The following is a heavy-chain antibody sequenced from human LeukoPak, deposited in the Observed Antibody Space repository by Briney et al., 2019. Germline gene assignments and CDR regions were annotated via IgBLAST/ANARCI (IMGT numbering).Heavy chain of an antibody. CDR1: GFSFSSYG. J-gene: IGHJ4*02. CDR3: AKPPYDSSGYYQSTFDY. V-gene: IGHV3-30*18. CDR2: MSYDGSKE. Sequence: GGSLRLSCAASGFSFSSYGMHWVRQAPGKGLEWVAVMSYDGSKEYHADSVKGRFTISRDNSKNTLYLQMNSLRAEDTAVYYCAKPPYDSSGYYQSTFDYWGQGTLVTVSS. D-gene: IGHD3-22*01.